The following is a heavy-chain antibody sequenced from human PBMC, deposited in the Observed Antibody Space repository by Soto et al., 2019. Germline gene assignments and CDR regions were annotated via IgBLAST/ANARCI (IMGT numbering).Heavy chain of an antibody. D-gene: IGHD1-26*01. J-gene: IGHJ5*02. CDR2: IYYSGSTT. V-gene: IGHV4-4*02. Sequence: QVQLQESGPGLVKPSGTLSLTCAVSGGSISSSNWWSWVRQPPGKGLEWIGEIYYSGSTTNYNPSLKSRVTLSVDGAKNEFSLNLGPVTAADTAGYYGARGIVGATRAWGKGTLVTFSS. CDR3: ARGIVGATRA. CDR1: GGSISSSNW.